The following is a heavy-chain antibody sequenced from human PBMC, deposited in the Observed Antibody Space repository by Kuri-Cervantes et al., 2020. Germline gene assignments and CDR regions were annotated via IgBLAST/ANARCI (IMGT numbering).Heavy chain of an antibody. CDR3: ARDYYSGSYYGDY. CDR2: ISAYNGDT. D-gene: IGHD1-26*01. V-gene: IGHV1-18*01. CDR1: GYALTELS. Sequence: ASVKVSCKVSGYALTELSMHWVRQAPGKGLEWMGWISAYNGDTDYAQKLQGRVTMTTDTSTSTAYMELRSLTSDDTAVYYCARDYYSGSYYGDYWGQGTLVTVSS. J-gene: IGHJ4*02.